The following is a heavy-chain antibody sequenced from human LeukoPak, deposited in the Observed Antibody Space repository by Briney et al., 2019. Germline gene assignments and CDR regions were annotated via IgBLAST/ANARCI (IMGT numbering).Heavy chain of an antibody. CDR2: ISTSSSYI. Sequence: PGGSLRLSCAASGFTFSSHSMNWVRQAPGKGLEWVSSISTSSSYIYYADSLKGRFTISRDNAKNSLYLQMNSLRADDTAVYYCARAKPKNMVRGLIMRRESRYYFDYWGQGTLVTVSS. V-gene: IGHV3-21*04. CDR1: GFTFSSHS. CDR3: ARAKPKNMVRGLIMRRESRYYFDY. J-gene: IGHJ4*02. D-gene: IGHD3-10*01.